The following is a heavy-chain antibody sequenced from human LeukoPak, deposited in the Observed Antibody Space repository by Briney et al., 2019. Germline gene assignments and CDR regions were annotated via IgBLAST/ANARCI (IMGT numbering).Heavy chain of an antibody. V-gene: IGHV4-34*01. J-gene: IGHJ2*01. CDR1: GGSFSGFY. CDR2: INHNRNT. Sequence: KPSETLSLTCAVYGGSFSGFYWTWIRQPPGKGLEWIGQINHNRNTHYNPSLESRVTISVDTSKNQFSLKLSSVTAADTAVYYCARVPKYFDLWGRGTLVTVS. CDR3: ARVPKYFDL.